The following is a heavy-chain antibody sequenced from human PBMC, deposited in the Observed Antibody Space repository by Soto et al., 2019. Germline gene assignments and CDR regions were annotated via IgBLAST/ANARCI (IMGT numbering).Heavy chain of an antibody. V-gene: IGHV4-59*01. J-gene: IGHJ4*02. CDR3: ARADPDASVGY. CDR2: ISYSGST. CDR1: GGSMSSYY. D-gene: IGHD2-15*01. Sequence: ETLSLTCTVSGGSMSSYYWTWLRQSPGRGLEWIGYISYSGSTYYNPSLKSRVTISADTSKNQFSLRMNSMIAADTAVYYCARADPDASVGYWGQGTLVTVSS.